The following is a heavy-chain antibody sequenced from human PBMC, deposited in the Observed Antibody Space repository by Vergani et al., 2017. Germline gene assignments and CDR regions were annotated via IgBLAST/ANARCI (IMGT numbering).Heavy chain of an antibody. D-gene: IGHD1-7*01. Sequence: QITLKESGPTLVKPTQTLTLTCTFSGFSLNTRGVSVAWLRPPPGKALDWLVLFYWNDDQHYSPSLNNRFTITKDTSKNQVVLTMTNMDYVDTGTYYCVYRKTECGTTGCFYPFDYYYYIDVWGKGTTVTVSS. CDR3: VYRKTECGTTGCFYPFDYYYYIDV. V-gene: IGHV2-5*04. CDR2: FYWNDDQ. J-gene: IGHJ6*03. CDR1: GFSLNTRGVS.